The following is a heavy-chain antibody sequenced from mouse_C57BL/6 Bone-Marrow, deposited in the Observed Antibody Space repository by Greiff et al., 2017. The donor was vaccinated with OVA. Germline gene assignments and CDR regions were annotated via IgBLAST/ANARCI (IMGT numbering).Heavy chain of an antibody. Sequence: QVQLKESGPELVKPGASVKLSCKASGYTFTSYDINWVKQRPGQGLEWIGWIYPRDGSTKYNEKFKGKATLTVDTSSSTAYMELHSLTSEDSAVYFCVVESGNWYFDVWGTGTTVTVSS. D-gene: IGHD1-1*01. CDR3: VVESGNWYFDV. CDR1: GYTFTSYD. CDR2: IYPRDGST. J-gene: IGHJ1*03. V-gene: IGHV1-85*01.